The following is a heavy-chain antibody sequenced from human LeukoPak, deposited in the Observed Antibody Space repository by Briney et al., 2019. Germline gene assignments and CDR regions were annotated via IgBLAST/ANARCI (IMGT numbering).Heavy chain of an antibody. Sequence: ESGPTLVKPTQTLTLTCTFSGFSLSTRGVGVGWIRQPPGKALEWLSLIYWDDDKRYSPSLKSRLTITTDTSKNQVVLTMTNMDPVDTATYYCAHRRLGFDYWGQGTLVTVSS. CDR2: IYWDDDK. CDR3: AHRRLGFDY. J-gene: IGHJ4*02. D-gene: IGHD7-27*01. V-gene: IGHV2-5*02. CDR1: GFSLSTRGVG.